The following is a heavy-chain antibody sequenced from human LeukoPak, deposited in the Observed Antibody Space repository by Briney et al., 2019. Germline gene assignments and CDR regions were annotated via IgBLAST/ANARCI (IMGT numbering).Heavy chain of an antibody. Sequence: ASVKVSCKASGYTFTSYGISWVRQAPGQGLEWMGWISPNSGGTNYAQKVQGRVTMTRDTSISTAYMELSRLRSDDTAVYYCARDGYCSSTSCRNWFDPWGQGTLVTFSS. J-gene: IGHJ5*02. CDR1: GYTFTSYG. D-gene: IGHD2-2*03. CDR2: ISPNSGGT. V-gene: IGHV1-2*02. CDR3: ARDGYCSSTSCRNWFDP.